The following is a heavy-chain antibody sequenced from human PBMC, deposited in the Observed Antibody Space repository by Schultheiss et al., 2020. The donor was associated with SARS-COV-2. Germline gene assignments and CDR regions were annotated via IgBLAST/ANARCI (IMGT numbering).Heavy chain of an antibody. CDR1: GFTFSSYS. J-gene: IGHJ6*02. D-gene: IGHD3-16*01. Sequence: GSLRLSCAASGFTFSSYSMNWVRQAPGKGLEWVSSISSSSSYIYYADSVKGRFTISRDNSKNTLYLQMNSLRAEDTAVYYCARRGSPYYYYGMDVWGQGTTVTVSS. CDR3: ARRGSPYYYYGMDV. V-gene: IGHV3-21*04. CDR2: ISSSSSYI.